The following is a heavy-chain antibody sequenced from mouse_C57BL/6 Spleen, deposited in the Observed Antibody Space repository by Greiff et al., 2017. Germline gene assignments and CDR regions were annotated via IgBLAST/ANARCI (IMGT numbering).Heavy chain of an antibody. J-gene: IGHJ4*01. Sequence: VQLQQSGPVLVKPGASVKMSCKASGYKFTDYYMNWVKQSHGKSLEWIGVIKPYNGGTSYNQKFKGKATLTVDKSSITAYMELNSLTSEDSAVYYCAREATVVAHYYAMDYWGQGTSVTVSS. D-gene: IGHD1-1*01. CDR2: IKPYNGGT. CDR1: GYKFTDYY. V-gene: IGHV1-19*01. CDR3: AREATVVAHYYAMDY.